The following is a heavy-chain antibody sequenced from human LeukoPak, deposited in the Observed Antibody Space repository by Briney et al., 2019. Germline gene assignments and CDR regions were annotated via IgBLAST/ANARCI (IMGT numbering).Heavy chain of an antibody. Sequence: GGSLRLSCTASGFTFGDYAMSWFRQAPGKGLEWVGFIRSKAYGGTTEYAASVKGRFTISRDDSKSIAYLQMNSLKTEDTAVYYCTSGQEGFYYYGMDVWGQGTTVTVSS. CDR2: IRSKAYGGTT. V-gene: IGHV3-49*03. CDR1: GFTFGDYA. J-gene: IGHJ6*02. CDR3: TSGQEGFYYYGMDV.